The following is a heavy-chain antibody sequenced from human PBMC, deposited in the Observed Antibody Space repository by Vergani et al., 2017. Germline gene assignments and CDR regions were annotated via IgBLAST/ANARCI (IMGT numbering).Heavy chain of an antibody. J-gene: IGHJ4*02. CDR1: GGTFSSYA. V-gene: IGHV1-69*13. D-gene: IGHD7-27*01. CDR3: AIDHWELGGVGYYFDY. Sequence: QVQLVQSGAEVKKPGSSVKVSCKASGGTFSSYAISWVRQAPGQGLEWMGRIIPIFGTANYAQKFQGRVTITADESTSTAYMELSSLRSEDTAVYYCAIDHWELGGVGYYFDYWGQGTRVTVS. CDR2: IIPIFGTA.